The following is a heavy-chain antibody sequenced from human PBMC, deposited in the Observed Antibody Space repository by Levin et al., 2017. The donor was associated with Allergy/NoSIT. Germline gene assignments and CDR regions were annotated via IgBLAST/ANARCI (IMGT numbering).Heavy chain of an antibody. CDR3: ARGFRATRGWLGELNLDY. V-gene: IGHV3-33*01. Sequence: GGSLRLSCAASGFTFSSYGMHWVRQAPGKGLEWVAVIWYDGSNKYYADSVKGRFTISRDNSKNTLYLQMNSLRAEDTAVYYCARGFRATRGWLGELNLDYWGQGTLVTVSS. CDR2: IWYDGSNK. J-gene: IGHJ4*02. D-gene: IGHD3-10*01. CDR1: GFTFSSYG.